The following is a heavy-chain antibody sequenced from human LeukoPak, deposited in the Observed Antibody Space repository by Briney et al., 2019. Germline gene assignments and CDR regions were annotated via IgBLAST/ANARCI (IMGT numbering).Heavy chain of an antibody. CDR3: ARAGGSGTTLDY. CDR1: GFTFDDYG. Sequence: GGSLRLSCAASGFTFDDYGMSWVRPAPGKGLEWVSGINWNGGSTGYADSVKGRFTISRDNAKKSLYLQMNSLRAEDTAVYYCARAGGSGTTLDYWGQGTLVTVSS. V-gene: IGHV3-20*04. J-gene: IGHJ4*02. CDR2: INWNGGST. D-gene: IGHD3-10*01.